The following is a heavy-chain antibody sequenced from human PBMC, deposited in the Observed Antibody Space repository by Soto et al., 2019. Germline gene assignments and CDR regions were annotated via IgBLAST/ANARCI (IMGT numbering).Heavy chain of an antibody. J-gene: IGHJ5*02. CDR3: VRTARQGAVAPHWFDR. Sequence: PSETLSLTCTVSGASIRSTDYYWSWIRQAPGKDLEWIGYVYYTGSTYYNPSLMSRLTISVDTSKNQFSLKLTSVTAAETAVYYCVRTARQGAVAPHWFDRWGQGTQVTV. D-gene: IGHD2-21*02. CDR1: GASIRSTDYY. CDR2: VYYTGST. V-gene: IGHV4-30-4*01.